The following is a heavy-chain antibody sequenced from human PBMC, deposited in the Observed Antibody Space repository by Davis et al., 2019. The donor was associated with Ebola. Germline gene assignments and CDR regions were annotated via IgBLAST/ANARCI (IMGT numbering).Heavy chain of an antibody. Sequence: HSQTLSLTCAISGDSVSGNSGAWNWLRQSPSRGLEWLGRTYYNSKWYNDYAVSVKSRITINPDTSNNQFSLQLNSVTPEDTAVYYCVRGWGRIGMGVWGQGTTVTVSS. D-gene: IGHD1-26*01. CDR1: GDSVSGNSGA. V-gene: IGHV6-1*01. CDR2: TYYNSKWYN. J-gene: IGHJ6*02. CDR3: VRGWGRIGMGV.